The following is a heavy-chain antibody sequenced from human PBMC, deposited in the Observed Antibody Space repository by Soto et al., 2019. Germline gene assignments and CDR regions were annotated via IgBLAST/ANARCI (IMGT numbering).Heavy chain of an antibody. CDR2: IIPIFGTA. D-gene: IGHD6-13*01. J-gene: IGHJ6*04. V-gene: IGHV1-69*01. CDR1: GGTFSSYA. CDR3: ARDIAAAGSYYYYGMDV. Sequence: QVQLVQSGAEVKKPGSSVKVSCKASGGTFSSYAISWVRQAPGQGLEWMGGIIPIFGTANSAQKFQRRVTITADESTRTAYVELSSLRSEDTAVYYCARDIAAAGSYYYYGMDVWGKGTTVTVSS.